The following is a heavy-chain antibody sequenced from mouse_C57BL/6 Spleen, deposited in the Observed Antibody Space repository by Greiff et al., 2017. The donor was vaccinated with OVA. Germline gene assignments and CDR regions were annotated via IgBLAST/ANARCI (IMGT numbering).Heavy chain of an antibody. V-gene: IGHV1-76*01. CDR3: ARVREGWLLEEYYFDD. CDR1: GYTFTDYY. Sequence: QVQLQQSGAELVRPGASVKLSCKASGYTFTDYYINWVKQRPGQGLEWIARIYPGSGNTYYNEKFKGKATLTAEKSSSTAYMQLSSLTSEDSAVYFCARVREGWLLEEYYFDDWGQGTTLTVSS. D-gene: IGHD2-3*01. J-gene: IGHJ2*01. CDR2: IYPGSGNT.